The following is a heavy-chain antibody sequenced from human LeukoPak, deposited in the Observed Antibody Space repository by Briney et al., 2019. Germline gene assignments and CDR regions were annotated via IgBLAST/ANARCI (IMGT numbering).Heavy chain of an antibody. Sequence: GASVKVSCKASGYTFTGYYMHWVRQAPGQGLEWMGWINPNSGGTNYAQKFQGRVTMTRDTSISTAYMELSRLRSDDTAVYYCARDWDGGYGDYGSGYWGQGTLVTVSS. CDR2: INPNSGGT. V-gene: IGHV1-2*02. CDR1: GYTFTGYY. J-gene: IGHJ4*02. D-gene: IGHD4-17*01. CDR3: ARDWDGGYGDYGSGY.